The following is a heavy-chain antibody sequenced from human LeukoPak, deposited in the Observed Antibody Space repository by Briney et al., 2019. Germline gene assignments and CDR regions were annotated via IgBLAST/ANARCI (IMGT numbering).Heavy chain of an antibody. D-gene: IGHD4-11*01. Sequence: PGGSLRLSCAASGFTFSSYAMSWVRQAPGKGLEWVSAISGSGGSTYYADSVKGRFTISRDNSKNTLYLQMNSLRAEDTAVYYCAQSRVVTVTPLGIWGQGTMVTVSS. V-gene: IGHV3-23*01. CDR2: ISGSGGST. CDR1: GFTFSSYA. J-gene: IGHJ3*02. CDR3: AQSRVVTVTPLGI.